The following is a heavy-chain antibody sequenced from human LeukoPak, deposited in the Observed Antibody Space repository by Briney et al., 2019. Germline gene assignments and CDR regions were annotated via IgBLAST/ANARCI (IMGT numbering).Heavy chain of an antibody. D-gene: IGHD6-25*01. CDR3: ARGPPWYFDL. V-gene: IGHV3-74*01. CDR1: GFTFSNAW. J-gene: IGHJ2*01. Sequence: PGGSLRLSCAASGFTFSNAWMSWVRQAPGKGLVWVSRINGDGSSTAYADSVKGRFTISRDNAKNTLYLQMNSLTAEDTAVYYCARGPPWYFDLWGRGTLVTVSS. CDR2: INGDGSST.